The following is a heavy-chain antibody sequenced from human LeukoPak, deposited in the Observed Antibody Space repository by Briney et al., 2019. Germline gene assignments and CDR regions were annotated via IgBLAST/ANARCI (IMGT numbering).Heavy chain of an antibody. CDR1: GFTFSNYG. V-gene: IGHV3-23*01. D-gene: IGHD3-10*01. Sequence: GGSLRLSCAASGFTFSNYGVHWVRQAPGKGLEWVSAISGSGGSTYYADSVKGRFTISRDNSKNTLYLQMNSLRAEDTAVYYCAKVMVRGVIPTYDAFDIWGQGTMVTVSS. CDR2: ISGSGGST. CDR3: AKVMVRGVIPTYDAFDI. J-gene: IGHJ3*02.